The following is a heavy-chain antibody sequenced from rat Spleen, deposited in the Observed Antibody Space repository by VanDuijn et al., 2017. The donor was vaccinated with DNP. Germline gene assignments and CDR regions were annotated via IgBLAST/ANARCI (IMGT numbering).Heavy chain of an antibody. Sequence: EVQLVESGGDLVQPGRSLKLSCAASGFTFSDYYMAWVRQAPTKGLEWVASISYHGGSIYYRDSVKGRFTVSRDNAKSSLYLQMDSLRSEDTATYYCARTGGDYWGQGVMVTVSS. CDR1: GFTFSDYY. V-gene: IGHV5-20*01. J-gene: IGHJ2*01. CDR2: ISYHGGSI. D-gene: IGHD5-1*01. CDR3: ARTGGDY.